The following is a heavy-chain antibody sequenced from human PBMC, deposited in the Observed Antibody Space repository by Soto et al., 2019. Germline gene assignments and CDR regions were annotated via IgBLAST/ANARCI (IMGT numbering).Heavy chain of an antibody. V-gene: IGHV3-7*01. J-gene: IGHJ6*02. D-gene: IGHD3-16*01. CDR1: GFSFSTYL. CDR3: VGALTYEVPYYYYGMDV. CDR2: IKQGGNEK. Sequence: GSLRLSCAASGFSFSTYLMSWVRQAPGKGLEWVANIKQGGNEKFYVHSVKGRFTISRDNDKKSLYLQMDSLRVEDTAVYYCVGALTYEVPYYYYGMDVWGQGTTVTVSS.